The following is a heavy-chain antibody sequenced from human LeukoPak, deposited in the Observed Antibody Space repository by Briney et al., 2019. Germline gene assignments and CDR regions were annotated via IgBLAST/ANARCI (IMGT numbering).Heavy chain of an antibody. CDR3: ARQLGAFDI. J-gene: IGHJ3*02. V-gene: IGHV6-1*01. CDR2: TYYRSKWYY. CDR1: GDSVSSNSVA. D-gene: IGHD3-16*01. Sequence: SQTLSLTCAISGDSVSSNSVAWNWLRQSPSRGLEWPGRTYYRSKWYYDYAASLESRIIINPDTSKNQFSLQLNSVTPEDTAVYYCARQLGAFDIWGQGTMVTVSS.